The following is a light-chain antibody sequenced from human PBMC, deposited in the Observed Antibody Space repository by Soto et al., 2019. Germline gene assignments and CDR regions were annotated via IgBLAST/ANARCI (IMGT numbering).Light chain of an antibody. CDR2: WAS. CDR1: QSVLYSSNNNNY. V-gene: IGKV4-1*01. Sequence: DIVMTQSPDSLAVSLGERATINCKSSQSVLYSSNNNNYLAWFQQKPGQPPKMLLYWASTRQSGVPDRFSGSGSGTDFTLTISSLQAEDVAVYYCQQYYSTPYTFGQGTKLEIK. J-gene: IGKJ2*01. CDR3: QQYYSTPYT.